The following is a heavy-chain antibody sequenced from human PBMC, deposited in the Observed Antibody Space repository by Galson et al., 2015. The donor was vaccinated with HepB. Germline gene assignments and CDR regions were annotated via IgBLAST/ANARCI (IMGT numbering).Heavy chain of an antibody. CDR2: ISSSSSYI. J-gene: IGHJ4*02. V-gene: IGHV3-21*01. Sequence: SLRLSCAASGFTFSSYAMSWVRQAPGKGLEWVSSISSSSSYIYYADSVKGRFTISRDNAKNSLYLQMNSLRAEDTAVYYCATHIEYSSGWYFDYWGQGTLVTVSS. CDR1: GFTFSSYA. D-gene: IGHD6-19*01. CDR3: ATHIEYSSGWYFDY.